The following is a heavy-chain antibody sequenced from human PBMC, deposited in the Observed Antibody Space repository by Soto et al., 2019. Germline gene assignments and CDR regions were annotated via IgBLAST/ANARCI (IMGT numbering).Heavy chain of an antibody. Sequence: GGSLRLSCAASGFTFSSYAMSWVRQAPGKGLEWVSAISGSGGSTYYADSVKGRFTISRDNSKNTLYLQMNSLRAEDTAVYYCARALSYYYDSSGYFNDYWGQGTLVTVSS. D-gene: IGHD3-22*01. V-gene: IGHV3-23*01. J-gene: IGHJ4*02. CDR1: GFTFSSYA. CDR3: ARALSYYYDSSGYFNDY. CDR2: ISGSGGST.